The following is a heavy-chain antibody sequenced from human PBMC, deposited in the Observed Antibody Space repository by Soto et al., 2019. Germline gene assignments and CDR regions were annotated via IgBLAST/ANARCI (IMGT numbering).Heavy chain of an antibody. Sequence: QVQLVQSGAEVKKPGASVKVSCKASGYTFTSYGISWVRQAPGQGLEWMGWISAYNGNTNYAPKLQGRVTRTTDTTRSTAYMELRSLRSDDTDVYYCVRDAYSSGWYWFDPWGQGTLVTVSS. CDR2: ISAYNGNT. V-gene: IGHV1-18*04. CDR1: GYTFTSYG. J-gene: IGHJ5*02. CDR3: VRDAYSSGWYWFDP. D-gene: IGHD6-19*01.